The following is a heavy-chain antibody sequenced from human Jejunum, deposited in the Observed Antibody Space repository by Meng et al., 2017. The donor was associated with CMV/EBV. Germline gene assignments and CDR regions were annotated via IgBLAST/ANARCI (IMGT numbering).Heavy chain of an antibody. V-gene: IGHV3-48*03. CDR3: ARVVLSSTRPYFDF. D-gene: IGHD5/OR15-5a*01. J-gene: IGHJ4*02. CDR2: ISGSGNTV. CDR1: EFTFSRYE. Sequence: SEFTFSRYEMSWVRQAPGKRLKWVSYISGSGNTVYYGDSVRGRFTISRDNAKNSVYLQMNGLRAEDTAVYYCARVVLSSTRPYFDFWGQGTLVTVSS.